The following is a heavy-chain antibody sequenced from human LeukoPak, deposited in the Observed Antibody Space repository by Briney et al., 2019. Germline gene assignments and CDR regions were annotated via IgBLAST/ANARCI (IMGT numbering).Heavy chain of an antibody. CDR2: IYYSGST. CDR3: ARRYFDWLSGNYYYYMDV. V-gene: IGHV4-59*01. J-gene: IGHJ6*03. Sequence: SETLCLTCTVSGGSISSYYWSWIRQPPGKGLEWIGYIYYSGSTNYNPSLKSRVTISVDTSKNQFSLKLSSVTAADTAVYYCARRYFDWLSGNYYYYMDVWGKGTTVTVSS. CDR1: GGSISSYY. D-gene: IGHD3-9*01.